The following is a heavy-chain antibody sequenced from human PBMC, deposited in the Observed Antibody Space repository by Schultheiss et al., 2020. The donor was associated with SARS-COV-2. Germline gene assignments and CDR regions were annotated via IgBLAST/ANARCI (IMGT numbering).Heavy chain of an antibody. CDR3: TRDLAGIASY. CDR2: VNEDGSRT. D-gene: IGHD6-13*01. V-gene: IGHV3-74*01. J-gene: IGHJ4*02. Sequence: GGSLRLSCSAAGFDFSSYGMHWVRQTPGKGLVWVSRVNEDGSRTDYADSVKGRFSISRDNVKNTLYLQMNSLRAEDTSVYYCTRDLAGIASYWGQGTLVTVSS. CDR1: GFDFSSYG.